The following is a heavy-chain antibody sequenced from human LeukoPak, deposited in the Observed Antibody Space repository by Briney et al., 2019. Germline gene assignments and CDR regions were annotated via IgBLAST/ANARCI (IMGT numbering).Heavy chain of an antibody. Sequence: GGSLRLSCAASGFTFSSYEMNWVRQAPGKGLEWVSYISSSGSTIYYADSVKGRFTISRDNSKNTLYLQMNSLRAEDTAVYYCAKGGTYTNGWYAVDYWGQGTVVTVSS. V-gene: IGHV3-48*03. CDR3: AKGGTYTNGWYAVDY. J-gene: IGHJ4*02. CDR2: ISSSGSTI. CDR1: GFTFSSYE. D-gene: IGHD6-19*01.